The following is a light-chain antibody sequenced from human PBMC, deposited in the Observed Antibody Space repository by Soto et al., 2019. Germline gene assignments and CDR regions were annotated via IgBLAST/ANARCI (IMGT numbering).Light chain of an antibody. V-gene: IGKV3-11*01. J-gene: IGKJ3*01. CDR3: QQRANSPSGPLT. CDR1: QSLSSY. CDR2: DAS. Sequence: EVVLTQSPATLSLSPGERATLSCRASQSLSSYLDWYQQRPGQAPRLLIYDASNRATGIPARFSGSGSGTDFTLTISSLEPRDFAVYSCQQRANSPSGPLTFGPGTKVDIK.